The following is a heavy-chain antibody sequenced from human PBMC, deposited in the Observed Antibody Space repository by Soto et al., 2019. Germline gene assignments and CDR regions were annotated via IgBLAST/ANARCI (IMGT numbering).Heavy chain of an antibody. CDR3: ARGGSDYEGSGYYQGHV. CDR1: GGIFSNYG. D-gene: IGHD3-22*01. Sequence: QVQLVQSGAEVKKPGSSVKVSCKSSGGIFSNYGFSWVRQAPGQGLECMGVIVPIFGAEHPQKFQGRVTITADESXNXGFMELRGLRSEDTAVYYCARGGSDYEGSGYYQGHVWGQGTTVTVSS. J-gene: IGHJ6*02. CDR2: IVPIFGA. V-gene: IGHV1-69*12.